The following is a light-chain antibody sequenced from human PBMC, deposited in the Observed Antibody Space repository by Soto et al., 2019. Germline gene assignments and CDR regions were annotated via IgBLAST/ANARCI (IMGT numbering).Light chain of an antibody. CDR2: GAS. V-gene: IGKV3-20*01. CDR3: HQYGISPLT. J-gene: IGKJ4*01. CDR1: QSVSSSY. Sequence: EIVLTQSPGTLSLSPGERATLSCRASQSVSSSYLAWYQQKPGQAPRLLIFGASNRATGIPDRFTGSGSGTDFTLTISRLEPEDFALYYCHQYGISPLTFGGGTKVEVK.